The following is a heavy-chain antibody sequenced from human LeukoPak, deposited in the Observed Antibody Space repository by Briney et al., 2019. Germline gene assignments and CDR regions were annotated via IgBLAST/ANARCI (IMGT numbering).Heavy chain of an antibody. J-gene: IGHJ6*02. V-gene: IGHV3-9*01. CDR2: ISWNSGSI. CDR3: AKLAAMGTYYYYGMDV. D-gene: IGHD5-18*01. CDR1: GFTFDDYA. Sequence: PGGSLRLSCAASGFTFDDYAMHWVRQAPGKGLEWVSGISWNSGSIGYADSVKGRFTISRDNAKNSLYLQMNGLRAEDTALYYCAKLAAMGTYYYYGMDVWGQGTTVTVSS.